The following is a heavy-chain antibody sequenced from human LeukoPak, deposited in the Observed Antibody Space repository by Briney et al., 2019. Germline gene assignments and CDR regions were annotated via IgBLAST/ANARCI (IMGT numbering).Heavy chain of an antibody. V-gene: IGHV3-7*03. CDR1: GFIFGSYW. D-gene: IGHD6-13*01. Sequence: GGSMRLSCAASGFIFGSYWMSWVRQVPGKGLEWVANIKQDGSETYYVDSVEGRFTISRDNAKNSLFLQMNSLRADDTALYYCARGVTSAWYLRYYFEYWGQGILVTVSS. CDR3: ARGVTSAWYLRYYFEY. CDR2: IKQDGSET. J-gene: IGHJ4*02.